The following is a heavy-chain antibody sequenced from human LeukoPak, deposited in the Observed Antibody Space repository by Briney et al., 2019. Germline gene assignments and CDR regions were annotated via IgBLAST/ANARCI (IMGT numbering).Heavy chain of an antibody. CDR3: ARDRYLRYSYGGGDFDY. Sequence: ASVKVSCKASDYTFISYGISWVRQAPGQGLEWMGWISAYNGNTNYAQKLQGRVTMTTDTSTSTAYMELRSLRSDDTAVYYCARDRYLRYSYGGGDFDYWGQGTLVTVSS. J-gene: IGHJ4*02. V-gene: IGHV1-18*01. CDR2: ISAYNGNT. CDR1: DYTFISYG. D-gene: IGHD5-18*01.